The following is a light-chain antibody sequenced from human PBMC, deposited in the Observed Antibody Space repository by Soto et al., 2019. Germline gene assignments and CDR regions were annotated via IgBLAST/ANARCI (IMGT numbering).Light chain of an antibody. Sequence: DVVMTQSPLSLPVTLGQPASISCRSSQSLAYSDGNTYLNWFQQRPGQSPRRLIYKVSNRDSGVPDRFSGSGSGTDFTLKISRVEAEDVVVYYRMQGTLWPPYTFGQGTMLEIK. V-gene: IGKV2-30*01. J-gene: IGKJ2*01. CDR1: QSLAYSDGNTY. CDR3: MQGTLWPPYT. CDR2: KVS.